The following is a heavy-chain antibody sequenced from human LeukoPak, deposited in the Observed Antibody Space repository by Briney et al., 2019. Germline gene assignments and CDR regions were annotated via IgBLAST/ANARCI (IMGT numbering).Heavy chain of an antibody. CDR3: ARAPGPKTTISDY. D-gene: IGHD1-1*01. V-gene: IGHV4-34*01. CDR1: GGSFSGYY. Sequence: SETLSLTCAVYGGSFSGYYWSWIRQPPGKGLEWIGEINHSGSTNYNPALKSRVTISVDTSKNQFSLKLSSVTAADTAVYYCARAPGPKTTISDYWGQGTLVTVSS. CDR2: INHSGST. J-gene: IGHJ4*02.